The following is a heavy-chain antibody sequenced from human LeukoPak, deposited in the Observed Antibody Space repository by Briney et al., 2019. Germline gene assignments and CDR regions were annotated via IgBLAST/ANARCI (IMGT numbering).Heavy chain of an antibody. J-gene: IGHJ3*02. CDR1: GGSISSYY. V-gene: IGHV4-4*07. CDR3: AKDYCSGGSCYLSPDAFDI. D-gene: IGHD2-15*01. Sequence: SETLSLTCTVSGGSISSYYWSWIRQPAGKGLEWIGRIYTSGSTNYNPSLKSRVTMSVDTSKNQFSLKLSSVTAADTAVYYCAKDYCSGGSCYLSPDAFDIWGQGQWSPSLQ. CDR2: IYTSGST.